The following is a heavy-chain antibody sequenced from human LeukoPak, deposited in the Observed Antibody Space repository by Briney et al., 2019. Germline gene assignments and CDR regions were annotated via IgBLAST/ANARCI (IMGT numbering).Heavy chain of an antibody. D-gene: IGHD5-18*01. CDR1: GFTFSSYE. V-gene: IGHV3-48*03. CDR2: ISSSGSTI. CDR3: ARETYIYGYPFDY. J-gene: IGHJ4*02. Sequence: GGSLRLSCAASGFTFSSYEMNWVRQAPGKGLEWVSYISSSGSTIYYADSVKGRFTISRDNAKNSLYLQMNSLRAEDTAVYYCARETYIYGYPFDYWGQGTLVTVSS.